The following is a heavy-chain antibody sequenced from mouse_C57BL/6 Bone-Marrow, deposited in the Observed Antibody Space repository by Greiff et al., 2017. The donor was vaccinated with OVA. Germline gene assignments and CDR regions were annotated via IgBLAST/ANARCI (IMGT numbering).Heavy chain of an antibody. Sequence: EVKLMESGPVLVKPGASVKMSCKASGYTFTNYYMTWVKQSPGKSLEWIGVINPYNGCTCYNQKVKGKATLTVDNASRTAYMELNSLTSEDSAVYYCAIFDYWGQGTTLTVSS. V-gene: IGHV1-19*01. CDR2: INPYNGCT. J-gene: IGHJ2*01. CDR3: AIFDY. CDR1: GYTFTNYY.